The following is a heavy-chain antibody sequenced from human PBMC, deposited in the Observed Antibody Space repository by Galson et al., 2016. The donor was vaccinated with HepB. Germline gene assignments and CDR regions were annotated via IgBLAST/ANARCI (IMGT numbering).Heavy chain of an antibody. J-gene: IGHJ6*02. CDR3: ARDLRPRWELDYYNYGMDV. CDR1: GFRFSSYG. Sequence: CAASGFRFSSYGMHWVRQAPGKGLEWVAVISFDGSTENYIDSVKGRFTVSRDNLENTMYLQMNSLRTDDTAEYYCARDLRPRWELDYYNYGMDVWGQGTTVTVSS. D-gene: IGHD5-24*01. CDR2: ISFDGSTE. V-gene: IGHV3-30*03.